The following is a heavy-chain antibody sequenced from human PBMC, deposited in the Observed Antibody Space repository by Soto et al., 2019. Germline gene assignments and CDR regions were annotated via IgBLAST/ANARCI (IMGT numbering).Heavy chain of an antibody. CDR3: ARSRPLSSIAARRGYWFDP. D-gene: IGHD6-6*01. CDR1: GYSFTSYW. CDR2: IYPGDSDT. V-gene: IGHV5-51*01. J-gene: IGHJ5*02. Sequence: GESLKISCKGSGYSFTSYWIGWVRQVPGKGLEWMGIIYPGDSDTRYSPPFQGQVTISADKSISTAYLQWSSLKASDTAMYYCARSRPLSSIAARRGYWFDPWGQGTLVTVSS.